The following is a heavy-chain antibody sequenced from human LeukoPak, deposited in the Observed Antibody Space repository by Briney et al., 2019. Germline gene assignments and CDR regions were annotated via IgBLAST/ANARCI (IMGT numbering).Heavy chain of an antibody. CDR1: GGTFSSYA. CDR2: IIPIFGTA. V-gene: IGHV1-69*05. D-gene: IGHD2-15*01. Sequence: ASVKVSCKASGGTFSSYAISWVRQAPGQGLEWMGRIIPIFGTANYAQKFQGRVTITTDESTSTAYMELSSLRSEDTAVYYCARGGLGCSGGGCYSAFDIWGQGTMVTVSS. J-gene: IGHJ3*02. CDR3: ARGGLGCSGGGCYSAFDI.